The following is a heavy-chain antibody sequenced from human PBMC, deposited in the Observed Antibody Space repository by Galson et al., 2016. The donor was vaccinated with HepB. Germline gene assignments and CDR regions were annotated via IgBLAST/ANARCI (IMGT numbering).Heavy chain of an antibody. Sequence: QSGAEVKKPGESLKIXXXDSXXXSTXXWIXXXRQXXGKGXXWMXXXYVXXSDTRYXXSFRGQVTISAXXSTSTAYLQXDSLKASDNAMYYCARLFGYPSKXXCAPWGXXTPXTXSS. CDR1: XXXSTXXW. V-gene: IGHV5-51*01. CDR2: XYVXXSDT. J-gene: IGHJ5*02. CDR3: ARLFGYPSKXXCAP. D-gene: IGHD3-10*01.